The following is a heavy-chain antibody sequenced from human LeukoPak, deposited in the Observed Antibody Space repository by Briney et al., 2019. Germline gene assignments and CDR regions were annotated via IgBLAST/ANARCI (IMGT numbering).Heavy chain of an antibody. Sequence: PSETLSLTCSVSSGSISNYYWSWIRQPAGKGLEWIGLIYTSGSTNYNPSLKSRVTMSVDTSKNQFSLKLSSVTAADTAVYYCARTNYYGSGSYYPDLWGQGTLVTVSS. CDR2: IYTSGST. CDR3: ARTNYYGSGSYYPDL. CDR1: SGSISNYY. D-gene: IGHD3-10*01. V-gene: IGHV4-4*07. J-gene: IGHJ5*02.